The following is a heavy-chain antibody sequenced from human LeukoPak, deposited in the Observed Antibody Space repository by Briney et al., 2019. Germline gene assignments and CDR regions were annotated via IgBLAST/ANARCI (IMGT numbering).Heavy chain of an antibody. V-gene: IGHV3-11*04. CDR2: ISSSGGTI. Sequence: PGGSLRLSCAASGFTFSDYYMSWIRQAPGKGLEGVSYISSSGGTIYYADSVKGRFTISRDNAKNSLYLQMNSLRAEDTAVYYCARAPPRYYDFWSGYDDYWGQGTLVTVSS. CDR3: ARAPPRYYDFWSGYDDY. CDR1: GFTFSDYY. J-gene: IGHJ4*02. D-gene: IGHD3-3*01.